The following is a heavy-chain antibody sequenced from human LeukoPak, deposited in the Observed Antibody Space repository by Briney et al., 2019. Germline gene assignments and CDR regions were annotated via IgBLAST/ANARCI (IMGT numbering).Heavy chain of an antibody. Sequence: GGSLRLSCAASGFTFSSYSMNWVRQAPGKGLEWVSSISSSSSYIYYADSVKGRFTISRDNAKNSLYLQMNSLGAEDTAVYYCARDIRGGGYDYWGQGTLVTVSS. V-gene: IGHV3-21*01. D-gene: IGHD1-26*01. CDR2: ISSSSSYI. CDR3: ARDIRGGGYDY. J-gene: IGHJ4*02. CDR1: GFTFSSYS.